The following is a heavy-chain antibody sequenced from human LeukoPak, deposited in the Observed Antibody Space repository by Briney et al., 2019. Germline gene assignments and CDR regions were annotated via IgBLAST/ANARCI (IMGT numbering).Heavy chain of an antibody. CDR2: INYSGST. CDR3: ARGASSSGYSSSWLSYFDY. J-gene: IGHJ4*02. V-gene: IGHV4-59*01. Sequence: SETLSLTCTVSGVSIRSNSWSWIRQPPGKGLEWIGYINYSGSTKYNPSLKSRVTISVDTSKNQFSLKLSSVTAADTAVYYCARGASSSGYSSSWLSYFDYWGQGTLVTVSS. CDR1: GVSIRSNS. D-gene: IGHD6-13*01.